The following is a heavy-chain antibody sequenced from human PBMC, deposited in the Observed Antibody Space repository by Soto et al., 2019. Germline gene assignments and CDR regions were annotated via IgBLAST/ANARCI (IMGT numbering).Heavy chain of an antibody. V-gene: IGHV3-23*01. CDR2: ISGSGGST. J-gene: IGHJ4*02. D-gene: IGHD2-15*01. Sequence: PGGSLRLSCAASGFTFSSYAMSWVRQAPGKGLEWVSAISGSGGSTYYADSVKGRFTISRDNSKNTLYLQMNSLRAEDTAVYYCAKDDLGYCSGGSCYPQWGQGTLVTVSS. CDR1: GFTFSSYA. CDR3: AKDDLGYCSGGSCYPQ.